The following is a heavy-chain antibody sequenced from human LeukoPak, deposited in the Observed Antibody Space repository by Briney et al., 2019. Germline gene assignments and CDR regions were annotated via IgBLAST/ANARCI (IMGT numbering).Heavy chain of an antibody. Sequence: PGGSLRLSXAASGFTFSSYAMSWVRQAPGKGLEWVSAISGSGGSTYYADSVKGRFTISRDNSKNTLYLQMNSLGAEDTAVYYCATDMADYYDSSGYYNYWGQGTLVTVSS. D-gene: IGHD3-22*01. CDR1: GFTFSSYA. V-gene: IGHV3-23*01. CDR3: ATDMADYYDSSGYYNY. J-gene: IGHJ4*02. CDR2: ISGSGGST.